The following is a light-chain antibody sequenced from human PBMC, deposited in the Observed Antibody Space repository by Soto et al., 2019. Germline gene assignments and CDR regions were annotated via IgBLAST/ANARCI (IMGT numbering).Light chain of an antibody. CDR1: QSVGSY. CDR3: QQRSDWPPLT. Sequence: EIVLTQSPDTLSLSPGERATLSCRASQSVGSYLAWYQQKPGQAPRLLIFGASNRATGIPARFSGSGSGTDFTLTLSSLEPEDFGVDYCQQRSDWPPLTFGGGTKVEIK. CDR2: GAS. V-gene: IGKV3-11*01. J-gene: IGKJ4*01.